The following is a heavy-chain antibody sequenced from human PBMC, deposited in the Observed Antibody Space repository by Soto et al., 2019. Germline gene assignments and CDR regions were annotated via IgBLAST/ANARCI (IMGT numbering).Heavy chain of an antibody. Sequence: ASVKVSCKASGYTFTSYDINWVRQATGQGLEWMGWMNPNSGNTGYAQKFQGRVTMTRNTSISTAYMELSSLRSEDTAGYYCARGLGDYGYYYYYYMDVWGKGTTVTVSS. CDR2: MNPNSGNT. CDR1: GYTFTSYD. CDR3: ARGLGDYGYYYYYYMDV. J-gene: IGHJ6*03. V-gene: IGHV1-8*01. D-gene: IGHD4-17*01.